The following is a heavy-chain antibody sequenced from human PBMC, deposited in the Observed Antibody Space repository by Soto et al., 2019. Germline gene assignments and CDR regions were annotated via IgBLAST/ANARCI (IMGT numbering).Heavy chain of an antibody. D-gene: IGHD6-13*01. CDR2: TRNKARGHTT. V-gene: IGHV3-72*01. CDR1: GFTFSDHY. Sequence: EVQLVESGGGLVQPGGSLRLSCAASGFTFSDHYMDWVRQAPEKGLEWVGRTRNKARGHTTEYAASVKGRFTISRDDSKNSLYLQMNSLKTEDTAVYYCTRVASATAPSFDYWGQGTLVTVSS. CDR3: TRVASATAPSFDY. J-gene: IGHJ4*02.